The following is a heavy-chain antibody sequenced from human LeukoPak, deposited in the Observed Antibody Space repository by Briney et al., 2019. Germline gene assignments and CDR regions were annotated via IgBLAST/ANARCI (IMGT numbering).Heavy chain of an antibody. CDR2: ISAYNGNT. D-gene: IGHD3-10*01. V-gene: IGHV1-18*04. J-gene: IGHJ4*02. CDR1: GYGFSDVY. Sequence: GASVKVSCKASGYGFSDVYFNWVRQAPGQGLEWMGWISAYNGNTNYAQKLQGRVTMTTDTSTSTAYMELRSLRSDDTAVYYCARDPYGSGNYWGQGTLVTVSS. CDR3: ARDPYGSGNY.